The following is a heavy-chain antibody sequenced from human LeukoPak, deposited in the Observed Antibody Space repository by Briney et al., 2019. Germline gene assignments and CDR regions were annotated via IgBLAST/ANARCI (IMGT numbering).Heavy chain of an antibody. J-gene: IGHJ6*02. V-gene: IGHV4-59*11. Sequence: PSETLSLTCTVSGGSISSHYWSWIRQPPGKGLEWIGYIYYSGNTSYNPSLKSRVTISVDTSKNQFSLKLSSVTAADTAIYYCARDQHGMDVWGQGTTVTVSS. CDR1: GGSISSHY. CDR2: IYYSGNT. CDR3: ARDQHGMDV.